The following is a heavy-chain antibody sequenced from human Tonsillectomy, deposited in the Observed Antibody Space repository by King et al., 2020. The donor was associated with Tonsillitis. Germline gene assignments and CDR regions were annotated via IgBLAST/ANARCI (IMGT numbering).Heavy chain of an antibody. D-gene: IGHD3-10*01. Sequence: VQLVESGAEVKKPGASVKVSCKASGHTFTNFGINWVRQAPGQGLEWMGWISAYSGNTNYAQNLQGRLTMTTDTSTSTAYMELRSLRSDDTAVYYCAFGEGLLWFGAYWGQGTLVTVSS. CDR2: ISAYSGNT. J-gene: IGHJ4*02. CDR1: GHTFTNFG. V-gene: IGHV1-18*01. CDR3: AFGEGLLWFGAY.